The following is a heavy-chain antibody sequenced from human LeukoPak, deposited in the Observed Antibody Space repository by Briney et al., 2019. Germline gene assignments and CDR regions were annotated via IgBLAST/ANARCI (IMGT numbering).Heavy chain of an antibody. D-gene: IGHD5-12*01. V-gene: IGHV4-39*01. CDR3: ASGYSGSLFAFDI. Sequence: SETLSLTCTVSGGSISSSSYYWGWIRRPPGKGLEWIGSIYYSGSTYYNPSLKSRVTISVDTSKNQFSLKLSSVTAADTAVYYCASGYSGSLFAFDIWGQGTMVTVSS. J-gene: IGHJ3*02. CDR2: IYYSGST. CDR1: GGSISSSSYY.